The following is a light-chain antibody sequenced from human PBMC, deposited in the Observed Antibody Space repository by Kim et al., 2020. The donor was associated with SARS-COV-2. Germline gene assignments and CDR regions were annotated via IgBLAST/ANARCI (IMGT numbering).Light chain of an antibody. J-gene: IGLJ3*02. CDR1: SSAFGPYTY. CDR2: DVS. CDR3: ISYSTSATWV. V-gene: IGLV2-14*03. Sequence: GPSITLSCNRTSSAFGPYTYVSWFQHPPAKLPNVFVSDVSQRPSGVSTRFSGSKSGNTASLTISGLQAEDEADYYCISYSTSATWVFGGGTKLTVL.